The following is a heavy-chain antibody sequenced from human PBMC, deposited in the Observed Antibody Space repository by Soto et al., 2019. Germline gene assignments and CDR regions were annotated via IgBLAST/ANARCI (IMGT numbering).Heavy chain of an antibody. CDR2: VNGDGSST. V-gene: IGHV3-74*01. Sequence: GGSLRLSCAASGFTFSNYWMHWVRQAPGKGLVWVSRVNGDGSSTFYADSVKGRFTISRDNSKNTLYLQMNSLRVEDTAVYYCARSEYSSSPHFDYWGQGTLVTVSS. CDR3: ARSEYSSSPHFDY. CDR1: GFTFSNYW. D-gene: IGHD6-6*01. J-gene: IGHJ4*02.